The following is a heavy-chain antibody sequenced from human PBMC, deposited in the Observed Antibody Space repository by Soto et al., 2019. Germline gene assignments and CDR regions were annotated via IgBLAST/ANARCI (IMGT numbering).Heavy chain of an antibody. Sequence: SVKVSCKASGGTFSSYTISWVRQAPGQGLEWMGRIIPILGIANYAQKFQGRVTITADKSTSTAYMELSSLRSEDTAVYYCAGGYYDILTGPGLDYWGQGTLVTVPQ. CDR3: AGGYYDILTGPGLDY. J-gene: IGHJ4*02. CDR2: IIPILGIA. D-gene: IGHD3-9*01. CDR1: GGTFSSYT. V-gene: IGHV1-69*02.